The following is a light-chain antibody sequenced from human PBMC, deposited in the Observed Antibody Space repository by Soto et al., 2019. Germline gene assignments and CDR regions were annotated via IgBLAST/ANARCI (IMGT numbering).Light chain of an antibody. CDR3: QQYGSSPGT. Sequence: EIVLTQSPGTLSLSPGERATLSCRASPSVSSSYLAWYQQKPGQAPRRLIYGASSRATGIPDRFSGSGSGTDFTLTISRLEPEDFAVYYCQQYGSSPGTCGQGTKVEIK. CDR1: PSVSSSY. J-gene: IGKJ1*01. CDR2: GAS. V-gene: IGKV3-20*01.